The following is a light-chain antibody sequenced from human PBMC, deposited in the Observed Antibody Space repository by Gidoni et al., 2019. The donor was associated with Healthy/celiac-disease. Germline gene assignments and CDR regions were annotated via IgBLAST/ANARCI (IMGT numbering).Light chain of an antibody. CDR2: GAS. J-gene: IGKJ1*01. V-gene: IGKV3-15*01. CDR1: QSVSSN. CDR3: QQYNNWPWT. Sequence: EIVMTQSPATLSVSPGERATLSCRASQSVSSNLAWYQQKPGQAPRLLIYGASNRATGIPARFSGSGSGTEFTLTISSLQSEDFAVYYCQQYNNWPWTFGQXTKVEIK.